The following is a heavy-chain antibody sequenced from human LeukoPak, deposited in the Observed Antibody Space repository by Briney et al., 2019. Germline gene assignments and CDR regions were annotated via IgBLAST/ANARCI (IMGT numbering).Heavy chain of an antibody. CDR3: ARDDGYYYYYYMDV. CDR1: GYTFTSYD. V-gene: IGHV1-69*05. J-gene: IGHJ6*03. CDR2: IIPIFGTA. Sequence: SVKVSCKASGYTFTSYDISWVRQAPGQGLEWMGRIIPIFGTANYAQKFQGRVTITTDESTSTAYMELSSLRSEDTAVYYCARDDGYYYYYYMDVWGKGTTVTVSS.